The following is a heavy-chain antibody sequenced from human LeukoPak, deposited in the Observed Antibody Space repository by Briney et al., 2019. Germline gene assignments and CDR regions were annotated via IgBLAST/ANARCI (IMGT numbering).Heavy chain of an antibody. CDR3: ARGQYYYDSSGRDAFDI. Sequence: SVKVSCKASGGTFSSYAISWVRQAPGQGLEWMGGIIPIFGTANYAQKFQGRVTITRNTSISTAYMELSSLRSEDTAVYYCARGQYYYDSSGRDAFDIWGQGTMVTVSS. V-gene: IGHV1-69*05. CDR1: GGTFSSYA. J-gene: IGHJ3*02. CDR2: IIPIFGTA. D-gene: IGHD3-22*01.